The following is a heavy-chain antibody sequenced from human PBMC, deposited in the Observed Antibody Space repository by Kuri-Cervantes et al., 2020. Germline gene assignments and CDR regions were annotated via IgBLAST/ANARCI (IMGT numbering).Heavy chain of an antibody. V-gene: IGHV4-59*01. D-gene: IGHD5-18*01. Sequence: GSLRLSCTVSGGSISSYYWRWIRQPPGKGLEWIGYIYYSGSTNYNPSLKSRVTISVDTSKNQFSLKLSSVTAADTAVYYCARAYSYPPTWYYFDYWGQGTLVTVSS. CDR1: GGSISSYY. CDR3: ARAYSYPPTWYYFDY. CDR2: IYYSGST. J-gene: IGHJ4*02.